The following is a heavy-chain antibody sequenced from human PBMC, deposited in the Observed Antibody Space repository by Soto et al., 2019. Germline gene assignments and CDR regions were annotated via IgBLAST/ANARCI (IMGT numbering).Heavy chain of an antibody. CDR3: ARSDGPLGDY. Sequence: QVQLVQSGAEVKKPGASVKVSCKASGYTFTSYAMHWVRQAPGQRLEWMGWINAGNGNTKYPQKFQGRVTITRDTSASTAYMELSSLRSEDTAVYYCARSDGPLGDYWGQGTLVTVSS. V-gene: IGHV1-3*01. J-gene: IGHJ4*02. CDR1: GYTFTSYA. CDR2: INAGNGNT. D-gene: IGHD4-17*01.